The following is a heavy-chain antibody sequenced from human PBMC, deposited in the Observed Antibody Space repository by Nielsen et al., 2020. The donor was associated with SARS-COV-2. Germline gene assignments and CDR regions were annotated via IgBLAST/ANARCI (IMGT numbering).Heavy chain of an antibody. CDR1: GFTFSSYS. D-gene: IGHD6-19*01. CDR3: ASQQSSGWQAY. J-gene: IGHJ4*02. Sequence: GESLKISCAASGFTFSSYSMNWVRQAPGKGLEWVSSISSSSSYIYYADSVKGRFTISRDNAKNSLYLQMNSLRAEDTAVYYCASQQSSGWQAYWGQGTLVTVSS. CDR2: ISSSSSYI. V-gene: IGHV3-21*01.